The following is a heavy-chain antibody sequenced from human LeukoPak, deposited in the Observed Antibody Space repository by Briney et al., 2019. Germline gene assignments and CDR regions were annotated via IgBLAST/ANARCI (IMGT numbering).Heavy chain of an antibody. CDR1: GGSFSGYY. CDR3: ARVKGQDTAP. CDR2: INHSGST. D-gene: IGHD5-18*01. Sequence: SETLSLTCAVYGGSFSGYYWSWIRQPPGKGLEWIGEINHSGSTNYNPSLKSRVTISVDTSKTQFSLKLSSVTAADTAVYYCARVKGQDTAPWGQGTLVTVSS. J-gene: IGHJ5*02. V-gene: IGHV4-34*01.